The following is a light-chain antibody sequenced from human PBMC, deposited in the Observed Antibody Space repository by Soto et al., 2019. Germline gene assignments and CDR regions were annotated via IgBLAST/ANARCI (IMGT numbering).Light chain of an antibody. Sequence: EIVLTQSPGTLSLSPGERATLSCRASQSVSSSYLAWYQQKPGKAPKLLIYDVSNLQSGVPSRFSGSGSGTEFTLTVTNLQPDDFASYFCQHYDDYSGFTFGPGTKVDLK. CDR2: DVS. V-gene: IGKV3-20*01. CDR3: QHYDDYSGFT. J-gene: IGKJ3*01. CDR1: QSVSSSY.